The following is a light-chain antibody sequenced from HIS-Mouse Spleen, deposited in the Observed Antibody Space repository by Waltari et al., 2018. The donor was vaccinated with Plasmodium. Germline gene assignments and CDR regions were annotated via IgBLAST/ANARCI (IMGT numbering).Light chain of an antibody. J-gene: IGKJ2*01. CDR3: QQLNSYPYT. CDR2: AAS. Sequence: DIQLTQSPSFLSASVGDRVTITCRASQGISSYLAWYHQKPGKAAKLLSYAASTLQSVVSSRFSGSGSGTECTLTISSLQPEDFATYYCQQLNSYPYTFGQGTKLEIK. V-gene: IGKV1-9*01. CDR1: QGISSY.